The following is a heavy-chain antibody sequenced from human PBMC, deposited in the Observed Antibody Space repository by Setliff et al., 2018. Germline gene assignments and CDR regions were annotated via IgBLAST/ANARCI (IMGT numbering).Heavy chain of an antibody. Sequence: ASVKVSCKASGYTFTSSGITWARQAPGQGLEWMGWISTYTGNTNYAQKLQGRITMTTDTSTSTAYMELRSLTSDDTAVYYCSRLVRYCTTTTCQRASGAEFWGQGTLVTVSS. CDR1: GYTFTSSG. D-gene: IGHD2-8*01. CDR3: SRLVRYCTTTTCQRASGAEF. J-gene: IGHJ4*02. V-gene: IGHV1-18*01. CDR2: ISTYTGNT.